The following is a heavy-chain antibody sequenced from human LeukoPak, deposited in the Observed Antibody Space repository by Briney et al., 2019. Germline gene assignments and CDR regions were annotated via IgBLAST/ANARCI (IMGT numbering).Heavy chain of an antibody. CDR1: EYTLIGYY. V-gene: IGHV1-2*02. CDR3: AREISNWNYLFDY. J-gene: IGHJ4*02. D-gene: IGHD1-7*01. Sequence: ASVKVSCKASEYTLIGYYLHWVRQAPGQGLEWMGWMNGNSGGTKYGQKFQGRVTLSWDTSINTAYMELSSLRSDDTAVYYCAREISNWNYLFDYWGQGTLVTVSS. CDR2: MNGNSGGT.